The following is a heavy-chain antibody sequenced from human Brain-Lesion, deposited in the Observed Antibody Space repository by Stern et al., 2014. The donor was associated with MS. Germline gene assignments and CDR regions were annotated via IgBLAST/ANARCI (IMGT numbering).Heavy chain of an antibody. Sequence: QLVESGPGLVKPSETLSLTCTVAGGSVSSTSYAWAWIRQPPGKGLEWIGTIYYSGNTYYSPSLKSRLTISLDTSKNQFSFQLSFGTAADTAVYYCAGEEDIRYCSGGSCTGNWFDPWGQGTLVTVSS. J-gene: IGHJ5*02. CDR3: AGEEDIRYCSGGSCTGNWFDP. CDR2: IYYSGNT. V-gene: IGHV4-39*01. CDR1: GGSVSSTSYA. D-gene: IGHD2-15*01.